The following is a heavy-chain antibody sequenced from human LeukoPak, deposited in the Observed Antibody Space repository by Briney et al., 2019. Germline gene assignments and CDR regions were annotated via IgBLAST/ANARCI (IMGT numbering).Heavy chain of an antibody. V-gene: IGHV3-48*01. Sequence: GGSLRLSCAAAGFTFGSFGMNWVRQAPGRGLEWVSYISSSGNAIYYAESVKGRFTISRDNARNSLYLQMDSLRVEDTAVYYCARAPLEIVGIDYWGQGTLVTVSS. D-gene: IGHD1-26*01. CDR2: ISSSGNAI. CDR1: GFTFGSFG. J-gene: IGHJ4*02. CDR3: ARAPLEIVGIDY.